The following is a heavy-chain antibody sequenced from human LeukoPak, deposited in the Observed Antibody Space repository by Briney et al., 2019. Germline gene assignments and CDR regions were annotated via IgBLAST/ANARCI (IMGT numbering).Heavy chain of an antibody. D-gene: IGHD3-10*01. CDR3: ARLHMVRGVSRAPFDY. J-gene: IGHJ4*02. CDR1: GFTFSSYA. Sequence: GGSLRLSCAASGFTFSSYAMSWVRQAPGKGLEWVSAISGSGGSTYYADSVKGRFTISRDNSKNTLYLQMNSLRAEDTAVYYCARLHMVRGVSRAPFDYWGQGTLVTVSS. CDR2: ISGSGGST. V-gene: IGHV3-23*01.